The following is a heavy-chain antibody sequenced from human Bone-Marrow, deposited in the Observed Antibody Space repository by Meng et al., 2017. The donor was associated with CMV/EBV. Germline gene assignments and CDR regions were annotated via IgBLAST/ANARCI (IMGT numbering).Heavy chain of an antibody. CDR1: GGSVSSNTYY. CDR3: ARRVAVAANYLDC. V-gene: IGHV4-39*01. D-gene: IGHD6-19*01. J-gene: IGHJ4*02. Sequence: VSGGSVSSNTYYWGWIRQPPGKGLEWIGSIYDSGDTYYNPSLKSRVTMSADTSRNQVSLSLGSVTVADTAVYYCARRVAVAANYLDCWGQGTLVTVSS. CDR2: IYDSGDT.